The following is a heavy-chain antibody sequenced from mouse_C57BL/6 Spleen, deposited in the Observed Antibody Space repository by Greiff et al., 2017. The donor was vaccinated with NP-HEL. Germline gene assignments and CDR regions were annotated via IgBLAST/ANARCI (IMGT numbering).Heavy chain of an antibody. CDR2: INPSYGTT. Sequence: VQLQQSGPELVKPGASVKISCKASGYSFTDYNMNWVKQSTGKSLEWIGVINPSYGTTSYNQKFKGKATLTVDPSSSTAYMQLNSLTSEDAAVYYCARSDRYYAMDYWGQGTSLTVSS. V-gene: IGHV1-39*01. CDR3: ARSDRYYAMDY. J-gene: IGHJ4*01. CDR1: GYSFTDYN.